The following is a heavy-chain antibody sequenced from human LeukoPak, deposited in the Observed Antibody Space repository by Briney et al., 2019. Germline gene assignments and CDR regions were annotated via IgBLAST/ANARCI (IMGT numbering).Heavy chain of an antibody. CDR2: ISAYNGNT. CDR1: GYTFTSYG. CDR3: ARVVVAYYYYYYGMDV. Sequence: ASVKVSCKASGYTFTSYGISWVRQAPGQGLEWMGWISAYNGNTNYAQKLQGRVTMTTDTSTSTAYMELRSPRSDDTAVYYCARVVVAYYYYYYGMDVWGQGTTVTVSS. V-gene: IGHV1-18*01. D-gene: IGHD2-15*01. J-gene: IGHJ6*02.